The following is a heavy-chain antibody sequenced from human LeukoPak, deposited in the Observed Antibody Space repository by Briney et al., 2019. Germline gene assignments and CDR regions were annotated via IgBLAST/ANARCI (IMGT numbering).Heavy chain of an antibody. J-gene: IGHJ1*01. D-gene: IGHD2-21*02. Sequence: PSETLSLTCTVSGGSISSYYWSWIRQPPGKGLEWIGYIYYSGSTNYNPSLKSRVTISIDTSKNQFSLKLSSVTAADTAVYYCARGCGGDCYSRYFQHWGQGTLVTVSS. CDR3: ARGCGGDCYSRYFQH. CDR1: GGSISSYY. CDR2: IYYSGST. V-gene: IGHV4-59*01.